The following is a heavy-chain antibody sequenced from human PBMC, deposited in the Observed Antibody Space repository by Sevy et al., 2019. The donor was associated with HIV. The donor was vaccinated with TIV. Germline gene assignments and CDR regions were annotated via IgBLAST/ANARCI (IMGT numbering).Heavy chain of an antibody. Sequence: GGSLRLSCAASGFTFSSYAMSWVRQAPGKGLEWVSAISGSGGSTYYADSVKGRFTISRDKSKNTLYLQLNSLRAEDTAVYYCANDLLTPQGSGPFRGIQHWGQGTLVTVSS. CDR1: GFTFSSYA. V-gene: IGHV3-23*01. CDR3: ANDLLTPQGSGPFRGIQH. CDR2: ISGSGGST. J-gene: IGHJ1*01. D-gene: IGHD3-3*02.